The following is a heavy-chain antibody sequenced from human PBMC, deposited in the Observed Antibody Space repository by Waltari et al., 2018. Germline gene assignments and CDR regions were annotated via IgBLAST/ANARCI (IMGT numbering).Heavy chain of an antibody. V-gene: IGHV5-51*01. Sequence: EVQLVQSGAEVKKPGESLKISCKGSGYSFTSYWIGWVRQMPGKGLEWMGIIYPGDSDTRYSPSFKGQVTISADKSISTAYLQWSSLKASDTAMYYCARHRARFLEWLSHPNWYFDLWGRGTLVTVSS. D-gene: IGHD3-3*01. J-gene: IGHJ2*01. CDR1: GYSFTSYW. CDR3: ARHRARFLEWLSHPNWYFDL. CDR2: IYPGDSDT.